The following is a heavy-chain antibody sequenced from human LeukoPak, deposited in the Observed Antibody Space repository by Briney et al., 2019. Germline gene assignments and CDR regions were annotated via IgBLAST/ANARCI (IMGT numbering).Heavy chain of an antibody. CDR2: IYYSGST. CDR3: ARHLSSGCPGDY. J-gene: IGHJ4*02. D-gene: IGHD6-19*01. CDR1: GGSISTSSYY. V-gene: IGHV4-39*01. Sequence: SETLSLTCTVSGGSISTSSYYWGWIRQPPGKGLEWIGSIYYSGSTYYNPSLKSRVTISVDTSKNQFSLKLSSVTAADTAVYYCARHLSSGCPGDYWGQGTLVTVPS.